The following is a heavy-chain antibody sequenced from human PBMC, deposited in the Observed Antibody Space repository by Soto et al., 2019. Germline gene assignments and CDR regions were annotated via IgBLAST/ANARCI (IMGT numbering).Heavy chain of an antibody. V-gene: IGHV4-31*03. CDR1: GGSISSGGYY. Sequence: PSETLSLTCTVSGGSISSGGYYRSWIRQHPGKGLEWIGYIYYSGSTYYNPSLKSRVTISVDTSKNQFSLKLTSVTAADTAVYFCARAQTIFGIITVFDYWGQGTLVTVSS. CDR2: IYYSGST. D-gene: IGHD3-3*01. J-gene: IGHJ4*02. CDR3: ARAQTIFGIITVFDY.